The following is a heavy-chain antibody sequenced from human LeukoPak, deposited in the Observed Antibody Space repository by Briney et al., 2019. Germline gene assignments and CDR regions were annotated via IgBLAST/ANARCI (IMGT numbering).Heavy chain of an antibody. D-gene: IGHD6-19*01. CDR1: GFSISNGYY. Sequence: PSETLSLTCTVSGFSISNGYYWGWIRQPPGKGLEWIGPIFHTGSTYFNPSLKSRVTISVDTSKNQFSPKLSSVTAADTAVYYCARAAGPRRLAQLWGQGTLVTASS. CDR3: ARAAGPRRLAQL. J-gene: IGHJ4*02. V-gene: IGHV4-38-2*02. CDR2: IFHTGST.